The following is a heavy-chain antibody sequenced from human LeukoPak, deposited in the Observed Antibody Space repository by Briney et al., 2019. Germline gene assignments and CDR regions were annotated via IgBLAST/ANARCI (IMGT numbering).Heavy chain of an antibody. Sequence: GGPLRLSCAASGFTFSSYAMSWARQAPGKGLEWVSAISGSGGSTYYADSVKGRFTISRDNSKNTLYLQMNSLRAEDTAVYYCAKDRGPGYSGRSYFDYWGQGTLVTVSS. CDR2: ISGSGGST. D-gene: IGHD5-12*01. CDR3: AKDRGPGYSGRSYFDY. V-gene: IGHV3-23*01. J-gene: IGHJ4*02. CDR1: GFTFSSYA.